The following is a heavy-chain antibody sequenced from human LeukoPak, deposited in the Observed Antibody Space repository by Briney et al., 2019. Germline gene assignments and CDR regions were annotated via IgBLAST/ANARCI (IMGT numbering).Heavy chain of an antibody. CDR1: GEYFSTYY. J-gene: IGHJ5*02. Sequence: SETLSLTCAVYGEYFSTYYYSWIRQPPGKGLEWIGYIYYSGSTNYNPSLKSRVTISVDTSKNQFSLKLSSVTAADTAVYYCARQKRITMVRGVFNWFDPWGQGTLVTVSS. V-gene: IGHV4-59*08. CDR3: ARQKRITMVRGVFNWFDP. D-gene: IGHD3-10*01. CDR2: IYYSGST.